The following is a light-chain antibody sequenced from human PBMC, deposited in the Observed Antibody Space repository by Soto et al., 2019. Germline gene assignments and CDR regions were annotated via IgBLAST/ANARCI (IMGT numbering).Light chain of an antibody. Sequence: ESLFTQDPGTLSLSPGERATLSCRASQSVSSSYLAWYQQKLGQAPRLLIFGASTRATGIPDSFSGSGSGTDFTLTISRLEPEDFAVYFCQHYGTFGQGTKVDIK. CDR2: GAS. CDR3: QHYGT. CDR1: QSVSSSY. V-gene: IGKV3-20*01. J-gene: IGKJ1*01.